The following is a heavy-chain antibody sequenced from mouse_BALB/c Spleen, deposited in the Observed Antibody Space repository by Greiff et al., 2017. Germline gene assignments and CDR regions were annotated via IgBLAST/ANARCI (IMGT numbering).Heavy chain of an antibody. Sequence: EVKVVESGGDLVKPGGSLKLSCAASGFTFSSYGMSWVRQTPDKRLEWVATISSGGSYTYYPDSVKGRFTISRDNAKNTLYLQMSSLKSEDTAMYYCARQDYYGSSSYYFDYWGQGTTLTVSS. D-gene: IGHD1-1*01. CDR2: ISSGGSYT. J-gene: IGHJ2*01. CDR1: GFTFSSYG. CDR3: ARQDYYGSSSYYFDY. V-gene: IGHV5-6*01.